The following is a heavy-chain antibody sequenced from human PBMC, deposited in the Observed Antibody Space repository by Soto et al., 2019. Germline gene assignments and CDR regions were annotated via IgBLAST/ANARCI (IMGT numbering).Heavy chain of an antibody. J-gene: IGHJ5*02. CDR2: IYYSGST. CDR1: GGSISSYY. D-gene: IGHD5-18*01. Sequence: PSETLSLTCTVSGGSISSYYWSWIRQPPGKGLEWIGYIYYSGSTNYNPSLKSRVTISVDTSKNQFSLKLSSVTAADTAVYYCARIVRDTGWFDPWGQGTLVTVSS. CDR3: ARIVRDTGWFDP. V-gene: IGHV4-59*01.